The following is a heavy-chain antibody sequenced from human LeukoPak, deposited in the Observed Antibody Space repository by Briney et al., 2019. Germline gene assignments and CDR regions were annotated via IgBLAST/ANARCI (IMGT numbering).Heavy chain of an antibody. CDR1: GGSISTNTW. CDR2: IYYSGST. J-gene: IGHJ3*02. Sequence: PSGTLSLTCAVSGGSISTNTWWSWVRQPPGQGLEWIGTIYYSGSTYYNPSLKSRVTISVDTSKNQFSLKLSSVTAADTAVYYCARHQHSGSYYVGAFDIWGQGTMVTVSS. V-gene: IGHV4-4*02. D-gene: IGHD1-26*01. CDR3: ARHQHSGSYYVGAFDI.